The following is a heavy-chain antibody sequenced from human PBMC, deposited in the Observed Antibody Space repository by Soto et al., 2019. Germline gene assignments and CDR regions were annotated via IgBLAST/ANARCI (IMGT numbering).Heavy chain of an antibody. V-gene: IGHV1-18*04. Sequence: GASVKVSCKASGYTFTSYGISWVRQAPGQGLEWMGWISAYNGNTNYAQKLQGRVTMTTDTSTSTAYMELRSLRSDDTAVYYCARDGMILPTATNFDYWGQGTLVTVSS. D-gene: IGHD3-22*01. CDR3: ARDGMILPTATNFDY. J-gene: IGHJ4*02. CDR2: ISAYNGNT. CDR1: GYTFTSYG.